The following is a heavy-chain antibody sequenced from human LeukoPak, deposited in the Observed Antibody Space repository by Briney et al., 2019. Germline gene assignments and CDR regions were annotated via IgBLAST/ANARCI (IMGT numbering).Heavy chain of an antibody. D-gene: IGHD3-22*01. Sequence: ASVKVSCKASGYTFTGYYMHWVRQAPGQGLEWMGWINPNSGGTNYAEKFQGRVTITRDTSISTAYMELSRLRSDDTAVYYCARETYYYDSSGYYRLAGWFDPWGQGTLVTVSS. CDR3: ARETYYYDSSGYYRLAGWFDP. J-gene: IGHJ5*02. CDR2: INPNSGGT. CDR1: GYTFTGYY. V-gene: IGHV1-2*02.